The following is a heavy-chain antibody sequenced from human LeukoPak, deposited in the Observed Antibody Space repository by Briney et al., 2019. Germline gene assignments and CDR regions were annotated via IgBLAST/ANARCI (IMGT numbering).Heavy chain of an antibody. CDR1: GFIFSDYW. V-gene: IGHV3-7*01. CDR2: IKHDGSDK. Sequence: GGSLRLSCEASGFIFSDYWMIWVRQAPGKGLEWVASIKHDGSDKYYVDSMKGRVTISRDNVDNSLFLEMSGLRPEDTALYYCARVSSLGYCTSTNCYRALDLWGQGTMVTVSS. D-gene: IGHD2-2*01. CDR3: ARVSSLGYCTSTNCYRALDL. J-gene: IGHJ3*01.